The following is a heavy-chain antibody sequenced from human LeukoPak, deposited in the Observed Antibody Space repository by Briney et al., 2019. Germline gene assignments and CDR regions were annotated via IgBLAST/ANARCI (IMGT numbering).Heavy chain of an antibody. Sequence: PGGSLRLSCAVSGITLSNYGMSWVRQAPGKGLEWVAGISGSGGRTSYADSVKGRFTISRDSPKNTLYLQLNSLRAEDTAVYYCARGGRDHAFDIWGQGTLVTVSS. D-gene: IGHD3-16*01. J-gene: IGHJ3*02. CDR3: ARGGRDHAFDI. CDR1: GITLSNYG. V-gene: IGHV3-23*01. CDR2: ISGSGGRT.